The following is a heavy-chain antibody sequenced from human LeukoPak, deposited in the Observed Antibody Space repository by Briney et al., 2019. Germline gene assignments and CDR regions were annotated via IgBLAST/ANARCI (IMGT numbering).Heavy chain of an antibody. CDR2: LYYSGST. CDR1: GCSISSYY. J-gene: IGHJ3*02. Sequence: SETLSLTCTVSGCSISSYYWSWIRPPPGKGLEWIGYLYYSGSTNYNPSLKSRVTISVDTSKNQFSLKLSSVTAADTAVYYCARLYYYDSSSVAFDIWGQGTMVTVSS. CDR3: ARLYYYDSSSVAFDI. D-gene: IGHD3-22*01. V-gene: IGHV4-59*01.